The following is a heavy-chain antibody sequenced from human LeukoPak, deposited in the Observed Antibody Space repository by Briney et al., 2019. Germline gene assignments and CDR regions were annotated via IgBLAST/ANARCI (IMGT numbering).Heavy chain of an antibody. CDR2: ISGDGGST. D-gene: IGHD6-19*01. V-gene: IGHV3-43*02. J-gene: IGHJ4*02. CDR3: AKGRLGAGYSSDYYFDY. Sequence: PGGSLRLSCAASGFTFDDYAMHWVRQAPGKGLEWVSLISGDGGSTYYADSVKGRFTISRDNSKNTLYLQMNSLRAEDTAVYYCAKGRLGAGYSSDYYFDYWGQGTLVTVSS. CDR1: GFTFDDYA.